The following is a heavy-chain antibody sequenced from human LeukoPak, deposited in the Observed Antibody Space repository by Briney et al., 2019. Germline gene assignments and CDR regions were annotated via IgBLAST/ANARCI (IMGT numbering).Heavy chain of an antibody. CDR2: IYYSGST. V-gene: IGHV4-61*01. D-gene: IGHD6-19*01. CDR1: GGSVSSGSYY. Sequence: SSETLSLTCTVSGGSVSSGSYYWSWIRQPPGKGLEWIGYIYYSGSTRYNHSLKSRVTISVDTSKNQFSLKLSSVTAADTAVYYCARVRYSSGWYEDYWGQGTLVTVSS. CDR3: ARVRYSSGWYEDY. J-gene: IGHJ4*02.